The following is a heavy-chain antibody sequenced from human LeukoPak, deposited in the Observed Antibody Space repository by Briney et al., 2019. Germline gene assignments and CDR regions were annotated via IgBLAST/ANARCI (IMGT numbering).Heavy chain of an antibody. Sequence: PGGSLRLSCAASGFTFSSNYMSWVRQAPGKGLEGVSVIYSGGSTYYADSVTGRFTISRDNSKNTLYLQMNSLRAEDTAVYYCARGAAGYHGSGSYSEFWGQGTLVTVSS. D-gene: IGHD3-10*01. CDR2: IYSGGST. V-gene: IGHV3-66*01. CDR1: GFTFSSNY. J-gene: IGHJ4*02. CDR3: ARGAAGYHGSGSYSEF.